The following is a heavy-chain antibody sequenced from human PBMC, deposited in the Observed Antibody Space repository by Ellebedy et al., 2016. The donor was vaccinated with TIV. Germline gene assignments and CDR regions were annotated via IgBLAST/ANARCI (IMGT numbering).Heavy chain of an antibody. D-gene: IGHD4-17*01. J-gene: IGHJ4*02. CDR2: ISATNGDT. Sequence: ASVKVSCKASGYTFTAYYMHWVRQAPGQGLEWLGWISATNGDTSYAQKFQDRATMTTDTSTNTAYMELRSLRSDDTAVYYCARDWEKTTMTISDYWGQGTLVTVST. CDR3: ARDWEKTTMTISDY. V-gene: IGHV1-18*04. CDR1: GYTFTAYY.